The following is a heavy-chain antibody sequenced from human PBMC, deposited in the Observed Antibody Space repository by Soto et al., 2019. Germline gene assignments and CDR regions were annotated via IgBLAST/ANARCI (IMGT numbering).Heavy chain of an antibody. CDR2: TYYRSKWYN. CDR3: ARSTQYCSSTSCLKFDY. V-gene: IGHV6-1*01. Sequence: QTLSLTCAISGDSVSSNSAAWNWIRQSQSRGLEWLGRTYYRSKWYNDYAVSVKSRITINPDTSKNQFSLQLNSVTPEDTAVYYCARSTQYCSSTSCLKFDYWGQGTLVTVSS. J-gene: IGHJ4*02. D-gene: IGHD2-2*01. CDR1: GDSVSSNSAA.